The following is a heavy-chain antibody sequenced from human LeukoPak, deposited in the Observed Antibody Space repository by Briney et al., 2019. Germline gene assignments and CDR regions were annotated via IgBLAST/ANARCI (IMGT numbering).Heavy chain of an antibody. D-gene: IGHD1-14*01. CDR3: ARSRDNVLDY. CDR2: INPDGTVT. CDR1: GFTFSSYW. J-gene: IGHJ4*02. Sequence: PGGSLRLSCAASGFTFSSYWMHWVRQAPGKGLVWVSPINPDGTVTTYADSVKGRFTISRDDAKNTLYLQMNSLRPEDTAVYYCARSRDNVLDYWGQRTLVTVSS. V-gene: IGHV3-74*01.